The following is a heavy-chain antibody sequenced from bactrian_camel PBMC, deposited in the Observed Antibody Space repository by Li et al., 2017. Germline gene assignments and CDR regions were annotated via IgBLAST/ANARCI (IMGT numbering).Heavy chain of an antibody. D-gene: IGHD2*01. Sequence: VQLVESGGGLVQPGGSLRLSCAASGFTFSSYAMSWVRQAPGKGLEWVLAINSGGGSTYYADSVKGRFTISRDNAKNTLYLQMNSLKTEDTAVYYCATDAEDIVVVVTAVTGARGPRSPSP. V-gene: IGHV3S31*01. CDR2: INSGGGST. CDR3: ATDAEDIVVVVTAVT. CDR1: GFTFSSYA. J-gene: IGHJ6*01.